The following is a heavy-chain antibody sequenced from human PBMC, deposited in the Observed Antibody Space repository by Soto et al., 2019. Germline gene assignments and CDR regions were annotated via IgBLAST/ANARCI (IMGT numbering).Heavy chain of an antibody. CDR2: IIPILGIA. Sequence: ASVKVSCKASGGTFSSYTISWVRQAPGQGLEWMGRIIPILGIANYAQKFQGRVTITADKSTSTAYMELSSLRSEDTAVYYCARDLGYSYGGNWFDPWGQGTLVTVSS. J-gene: IGHJ5*02. CDR1: GGTFSSYT. D-gene: IGHD5-18*01. CDR3: ARDLGYSYGGNWFDP. V-gene: IGHV1-69*04.